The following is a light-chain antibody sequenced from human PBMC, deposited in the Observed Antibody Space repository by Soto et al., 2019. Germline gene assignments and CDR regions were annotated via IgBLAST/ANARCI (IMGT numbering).Light chain of an antibody. V-gene: IGKV3-15*01. CDR3: QQYNNWTSWT. CDR1: QRVSSN. Sequence: IMLTPSPATLSASPGERAPISCRARQRVSSNYCLYRHKPGQAPRLLIYGASTRATGSPARFSGSGFGTEFTLTISSLQSEDFAVYYCQQYNNWTSWTFGQGTKVDIK. CDR2: GAS. J-gene: IGKJ1*01.